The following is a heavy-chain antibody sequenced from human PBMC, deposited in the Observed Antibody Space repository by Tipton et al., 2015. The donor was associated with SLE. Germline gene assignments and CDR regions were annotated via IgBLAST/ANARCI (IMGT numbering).Heavy chain of an antibody. CDR1: GFIFSTYA. V-gene: IGHV3-23*01. CDR2: ITGSGDRT. J-gene: IGHJ4*02. CDR3: ARSPVDYWNGYSA. D-gene: IGHD3-3*01. Sequence: SLRLSCEGSGFIFSTYAMSWVRQAPGKGLEWISAITGSGDRTYYTDSVKGRFTISRDNSKNSLYLQMNGLRAEDTAVYYCARSPVDYWNGYSAWGQGTLVAVSS.